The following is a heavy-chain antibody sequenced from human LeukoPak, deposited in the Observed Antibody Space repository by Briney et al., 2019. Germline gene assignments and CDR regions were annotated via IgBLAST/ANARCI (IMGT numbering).Heavy chain of an antibody. D-gene: IGHD2-15*01. Sequence: GGSLRLSCAASGLTVSNNYMKWVRQAPGKGLQWVSLIYSGGSTYYADSVKGRFTISRDTPKNTVYLQMNSLRAEDTAVYYCARDRHCSGGSCSGLWGQGTLVTVSS. CDR1: GLTVSNNY. J-gene: IGHJ4*02. CDR3: ARDRHCSGGSCSGL. CDR2: IYSGGST. V-gene: IGHV3-53*01.